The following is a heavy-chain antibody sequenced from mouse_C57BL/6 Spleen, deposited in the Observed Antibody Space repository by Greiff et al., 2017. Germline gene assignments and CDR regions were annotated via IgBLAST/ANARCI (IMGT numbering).Heavy chain of an antibody. CDR1: GYTFTSYW. J-gene: IGHJ1*03. Sequence: QVQLQQPGAELVKPGASVKLSCKASGYTFTSYWMHWVKQRPGRGLEWIGRIDPNSGGTKYNEKFKSKATLTVDKPSSTAYMQLSSLTSEYSAVYYCARSSSYQNFDVWGTGTTVTVSS. CDR2: IDPNSGGT. D-gene: IGHD1-1*01. V-gene: IGHV1-72*01. CDR3: ARSSSYQNFDV.